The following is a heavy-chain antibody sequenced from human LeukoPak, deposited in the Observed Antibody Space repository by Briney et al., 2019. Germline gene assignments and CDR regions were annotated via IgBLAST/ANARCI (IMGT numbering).Heavy chain of an antibody. D-gene: IGHD4-23*01. CDR3: AADTQKTVVPSTDH. CDR1: GGTFSSYA. CDR2: FDPDDGET. V-gene: IGHV1-69*06. Sequence: SVKVSCKASGGTFSSYAISWVRQAPGQGLEWMGGFDPDDGETTYAQRFQGRVTITEDTSTDTAYMELTNLRSDDTAVYYCAADTQKTVVPSTDHWGQGTLVTVSS. J-gene: IGHJ4*02.